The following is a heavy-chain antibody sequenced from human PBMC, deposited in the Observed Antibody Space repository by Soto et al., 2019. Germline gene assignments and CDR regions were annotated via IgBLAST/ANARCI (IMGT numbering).Heavy chain of an antibody. Sequence: PGGSLRLSCVASGFTLSDAWMSWVRQAPGKGLDWVGRIKSKSDGGTTEYAAPVRGRFTISRDDSKNTLYLQMNSLKTEDTAVYYCTTDLWRIAVVVGSTGYFNPWGQGTPVTVSS. CDR3: TTDLWRIAVVVGSTGYFNP. CDR1: GFTLSDAW. D-gene: IGHD2-15*01. V-gene: IGHV3-15*01. CDR2: IKSKSDGGTT. J-gene: IGHJ5*02.